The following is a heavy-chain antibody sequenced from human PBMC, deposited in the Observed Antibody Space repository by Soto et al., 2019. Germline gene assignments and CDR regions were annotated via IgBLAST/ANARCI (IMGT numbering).Heavy chain of an antibody. Sequence: ASVKVSCKASGYTFTSYGISWVRQAPGQGLEWMGWISAYNGNTNYAQKLQGRVTMTTDTSTSTAYMELRSLRSDDTAVYYCARVIPDCSGGSCYSVLRVYYYYMDVWGKGTTVTVSS. J-gene: IGHJ6*03. D-gene: IGHD2-15*01. CDR3: ARVIPDCSGGSCYSVLRVYYYYMDV. V-gene: IGHV1-18*01. CDR2: ISAYNGNT. CDR1: GYTFTSYG.